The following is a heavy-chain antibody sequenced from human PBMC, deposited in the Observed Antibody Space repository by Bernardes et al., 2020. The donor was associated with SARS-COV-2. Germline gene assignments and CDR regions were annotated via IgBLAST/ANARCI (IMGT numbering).Heavy chain of an antibody. CDR3: ARRHRRSYYYDLSGMDV. CDR1: GYSFTSYW. J-gene: IGHJ6*02. V-gene: IGHV5-51*01. CDR2: IYPGDSDT. Sequence: GESLKISCKGSGYSFTSYWIGWVRQMPGKGLEWMGIIYPGDSDTRYSPSFQGQVTISADKSISTAYLQWSSLKASDTAMYYCARRHRRSYYYDLSGMDVWGQGTTVTVSS. D-gene: IGHD3-22*01.